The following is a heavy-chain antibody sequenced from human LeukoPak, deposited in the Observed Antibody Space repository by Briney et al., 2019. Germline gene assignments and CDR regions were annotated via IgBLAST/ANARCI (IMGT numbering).Heavy chain of an antibody. Sequence: SETLSLTCTVSGGSISSSSYYWGWIRQPPGKGLEWIGSIYDSGSTYYNPSLKSRVTTSVETSKNQFSLKLSSVTAADTAVYYCASDRHTYYDFWSGLFVDYWGQGTLVTVSS. V-gene: IGHV4-39*07. CDR3: ASDRHTYYDFWSGLFVDY. D-gene: IGHD3-3*01. CDR1: GGSISSSSYY. CDR2: IYDSGST. J-gene: IGHJ4*02.